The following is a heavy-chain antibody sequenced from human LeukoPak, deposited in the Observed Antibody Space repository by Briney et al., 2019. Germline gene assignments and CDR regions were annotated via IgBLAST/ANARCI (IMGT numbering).Heavy chain of an antibody. CDR1: GFTFSSYG. D-gene: IGHD2-15*01. CDR3: ARGVPAKLGYCSGGSCYSFDY. V-gene: IGHV3-30*19. Sequence: GGSLRLSCAASGFTFSSYGMHWVRQAPGKGLEWVAVIWYDGSNKYYADSVKGRFTISRDNSKNTLYLQMNSLRAEDTAVYYCARGVPAKLGYCSGGSCYSFDYWGQGTLVTVSS. J-gene: IGHJ4*02. CDR2: IWYDGSNK.